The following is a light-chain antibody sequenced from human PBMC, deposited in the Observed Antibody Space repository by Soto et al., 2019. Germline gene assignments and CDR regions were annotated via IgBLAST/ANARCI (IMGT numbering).Light chain of an antibody. CDR3: QQHNVWPAT. CDR1: QSISTW. CDR2: DSS. V-gene: IGKV1-5*01. J-gene: IGKJ1*01. Sequence: DIQMTQSPSTLSASVGDSVTVTCRASQSISTWLAWYQQKPGRAPKLLIYDSSSLESGVPSRFSGSGSGTDFTLTISSLQSEDFAVYYCQQHNVWPATFGQGTKVDIK.